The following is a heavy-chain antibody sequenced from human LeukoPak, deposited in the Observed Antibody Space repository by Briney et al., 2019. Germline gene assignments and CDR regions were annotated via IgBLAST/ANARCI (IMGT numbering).Heavy chain of an antibody. CDR1: GGSMTSGTFS. V-gene: IGHV4-61*02. Sequence: SQTLSLTCIVSGGSMTSGTFSWSWIRQPAGKGLQWIGRAHTSGSTNYNPSLQSRVTISVDTSKNLFSLELSSVTAADTAVYYCARDTLTAPFYYSYMDVWGKGTTVTVSS. CDR3: ARDTLTAPFYYSYMDV. J-gene: IGHJ6*03. D-gene: IGHD1-14*01. CDR2: AHTSGST.